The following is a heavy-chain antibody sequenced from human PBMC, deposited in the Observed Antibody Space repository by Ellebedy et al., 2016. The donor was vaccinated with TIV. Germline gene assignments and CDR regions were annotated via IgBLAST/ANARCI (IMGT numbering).Heavy chain of an antibody. V-gene: IGHV1-69*13. CDR1: GGTFSSYA. D-gene: IGHD6-13*01. Sequence: AASVKVSCKASGGTFSSYAISWVRQAPGQGLEWMGGIIPIFGTANYAQKFQGRVTITADESTSTVYMELSSLRSEDTAVYYCARSNAEIGSSWYTHFDYWGQGTLVTVSS. CDR2: IIPIFGTA. CDR3: ARSNAEIGSSWYTHFDY. J-gene: IGHJ4*02.